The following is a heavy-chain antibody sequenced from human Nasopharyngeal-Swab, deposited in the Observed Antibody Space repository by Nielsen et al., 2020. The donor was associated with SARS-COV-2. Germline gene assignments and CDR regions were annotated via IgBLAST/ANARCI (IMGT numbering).Heavy chain of an antibody. CDR2: IYYSGRT. D-gene: IGHD3-10*01. V-gene: IGHV4-59*01. J-gene: IGHJ4*02. CDR3: ARNLMVRGVTSLAFDY. Sequence: WIRQPPGKGLEWIGFIYYSGRTNYNPSLKSRVTISVDTSKNQFSLKLSFVTAADTAVYYCARNLMVRGVTSLAFDYWGQGTVVTVSS.